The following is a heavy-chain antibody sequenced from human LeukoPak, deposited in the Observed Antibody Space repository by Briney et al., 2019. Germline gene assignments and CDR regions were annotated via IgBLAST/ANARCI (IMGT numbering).Heavy chain of an antibody. J-gene: IGHJ4*02. CDR1: GFTFDDYA. CDR3: AKDFLSSYYYDSSGYYG. V-gene: IGHV3-43*02. Sequence: GGSLRLSCAASGFTFDDYAMHWVRQAPGKGLEWVFLISGDGGSTYYADSVKGRFTISRDNSKNSLYLQMNSLRTEDTALYYCAKDFLSSYYYDSSGYYGWGQGTLVTVSS. CDR2: ISGDGGST. D-gene: IGHD3-22*01.